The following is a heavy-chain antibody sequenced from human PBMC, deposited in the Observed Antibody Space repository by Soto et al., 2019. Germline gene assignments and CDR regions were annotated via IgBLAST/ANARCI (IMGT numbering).Heavy chain of an antibody. CDR1: GGSISSGDYY. CDR2: IYYSGST. V-gene: IGHV4-30-4*01. Sequence: QVQLQESGPGLVKPSQTLSLTCTVSGGSISSGDYYWSWIRQPPGKGLEWIGYIYYSGSTYYNPSLKSRVTISVDTSKNQFSRKLSSVTAADTAVYYCARVGYDFWSGYYTGPFDYWGQGTLVTVSS. D-gene: IGHD3-3*01. J-gene: IGHJ4*02. CDR3: ARVGYDFWSGYYTGPFDY.